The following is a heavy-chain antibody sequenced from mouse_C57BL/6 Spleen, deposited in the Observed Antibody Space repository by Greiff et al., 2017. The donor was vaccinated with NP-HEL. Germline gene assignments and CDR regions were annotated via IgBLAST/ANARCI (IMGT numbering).Heavy chain of an antibody. CDR1: GYTFTDYY. CDR2: IYPGSGNT. V-gene: IGHV1-76*01. CDR3: ARGGLSYGSHFDY. Sequence: QVQLQQSGAELVRPGASVKLSCKASGYTFTDYYINWVKQRPGQGLEWIARIYPGSGNTYYNEKFKGKATLTAEKSSSTAYMQLSSLTSEDSAVYFCARGGLSYGSHFDYWGQGTTLTVSS. D-gene: IGHD1-1*01. J-gene: IGHJ2*01.